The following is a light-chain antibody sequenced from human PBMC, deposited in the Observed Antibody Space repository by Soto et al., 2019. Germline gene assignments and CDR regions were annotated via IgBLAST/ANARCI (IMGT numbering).Light chain of an antibody. V-gene: IGKV1-27*01. Sequence: DIQMTQSPSSLSASVGDRVTITCRASPGISNYLAWYQQKPGKVPKLLIYAASTLQSGVPSRFSGSGSGTDFTLTISSLQPEDVANYYCQRYNSAPWTFGQGTRVEIK. J-gene: IGKJ1*01. CDR2: AAS. CDR1: PGISNY. CDR3: QRYNSAPWT.